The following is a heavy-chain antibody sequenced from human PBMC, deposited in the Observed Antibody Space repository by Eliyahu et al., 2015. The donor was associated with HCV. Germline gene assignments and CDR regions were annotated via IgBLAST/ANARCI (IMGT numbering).Heavy chain of an antibody. D-gene: IGHD2-2*03. Sequence: QVTLKESGPVLVKPTETLTLTCTVSGFSLSNARXGVXWIRQPPGKALEWLAHIFSNDEKSYSTSLKSRLTISKDTSKSQVVLTMTNMDPVDTATYYCARILDIVVVPAAVSWFDPWGQGTLVTVSS. V-gene: IGHV2-26*01. J-gene: IGHJ5*02. CDR1: GFSLSNARXG. CDR3: ARILDIVVVPAAVSWFDP. CDR2: IFSNDEK.